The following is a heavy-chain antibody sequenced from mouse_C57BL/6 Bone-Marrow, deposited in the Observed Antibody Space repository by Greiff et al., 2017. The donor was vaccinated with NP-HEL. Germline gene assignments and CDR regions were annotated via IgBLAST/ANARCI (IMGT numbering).Heavy chain of an antibody. CDR3: ARLGGNSSFGY. V-gene: IGHV1-54*01. CDR2: INPGSGGT. CDR1: GYAFTNYL. D-gene: IGHD2-1*01. J-gene: IGHJ2*01. Sequence: VQLQQSGAELVRPGTSVKVSCKASGYAFTNYLIAWVKQRPGQGLEWIGVINPGSGGTNYNEKFKGKATLTADKSSSTAYMQRSSLTSEDAAVYFCARLGGNSSFGYWGKGTTLTVST.